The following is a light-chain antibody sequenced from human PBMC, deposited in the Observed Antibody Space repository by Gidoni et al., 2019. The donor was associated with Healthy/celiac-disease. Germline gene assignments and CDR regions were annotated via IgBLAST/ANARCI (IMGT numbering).Light chain of an antibody. Sequence: DIFLTQSPGTLSLSPGERATLSFRARQSVSSSYLAWYQQKPGQAPRLLIYGASSRATGIPDRFSGSGSGTDFTLTISRLEPEDFAVYYCQQYGSSPRTFGQGTKVEIK. V-gene: IGKV3-20*01. CDR1: QSVSSSY. J-gene: IGKJ1*01. CDR3: QQYGSSPRT. CDR2: GAS.